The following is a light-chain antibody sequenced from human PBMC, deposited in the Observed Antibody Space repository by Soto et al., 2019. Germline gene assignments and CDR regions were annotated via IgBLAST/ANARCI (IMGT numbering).Light chain of an antibody. V-gene: IGLV4-69*01. J-gene: IGLJ1*01. CDR3: QTWGTAIFYV. Sequence: QSVLTQSPSASASLGASVKITCTLSSGHSSYAIAWHQQQPEKGPRYLMKIKSDGSHIKGDGIPDRSSGSSSGAERYLTISSLQSEDEADYYCQTWGTAIFYVFGTGTKVTVL. CDR2: IKSDGSH. CDR1: SGHSSYA.